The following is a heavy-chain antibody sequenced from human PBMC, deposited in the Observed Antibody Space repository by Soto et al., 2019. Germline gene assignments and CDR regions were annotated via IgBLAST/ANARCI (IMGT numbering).Heavy chain of an antibody. CDR1: GYTFTSYG. CDR2: ISAYNGNT. Sequence: GASVKVSCKASGYTFTSYGISWVRQAPGQGLEWMGWISAYNGNTNYAQKLQGRVTMTTDTSTSTAYMELRSLRSDDTAVYYCARAYDGFGELPFDYWGQGTLVTVSS. J-gene: IGHJ4*02. V-gene: IGHV1-18*01. CDR3: ARAYDGFGELPFDY. D-gene: IGHD3-10*01.